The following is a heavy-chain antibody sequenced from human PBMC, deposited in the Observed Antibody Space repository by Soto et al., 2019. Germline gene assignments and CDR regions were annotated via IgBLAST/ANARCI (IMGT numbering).Heavy chain of an antibody. CDR1: GYTFIDYY. J-gene: IGHJ4*02. Sequence: GASVKVSCKASGYTFIDYYMHWVRQATGQGLEWMGWMNPYSGNTGYAQKFQGRVTVTRNTSISTVYMELSGLRPDDTAVYYCARRKERSGPHYFDYWGQGSQVTVSS. V-gene: IGHV1-8*02. CDR2: MNPYSGNT. D-gene: IGHD6-25*01. CDR3: ARRKERSGPHYFDY.